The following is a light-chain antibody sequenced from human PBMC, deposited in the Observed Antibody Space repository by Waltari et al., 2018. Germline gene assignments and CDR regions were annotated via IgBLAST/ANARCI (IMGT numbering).Light chain of an antibody. V-gene: IGLV2-14*01. Sequence: QSALTQPASVSGSPGQSLTISCTGTSSDVGGYNLFSWYQQHPGKAPNPMIYEVSNRPSGVSNRFSGSKSGNTASLTISGLQAEDEADYYCSSYTSSSIVVFGGGTKLTVL. CDR3: SSYTSSSIVV. J-gene: IGLJ2*01. CDR1: SSDVGGYNL. CDR2: EVS.